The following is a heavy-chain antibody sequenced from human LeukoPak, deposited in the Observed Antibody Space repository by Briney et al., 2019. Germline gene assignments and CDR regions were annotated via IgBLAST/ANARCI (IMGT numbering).Heavy chain of an antibody. CDR3: AKGSYDLFDY. J-gene: IGHJ4*02. CDR2: ISGSGGST. D-gene: IGHD5-12*01. Sequence: GSLRLSCAASGFTFTSYAMSWVRQALGKGLEWVSAISGSGGSTYYADSVKGRFTISRDNSKNTLYLQMNSLRAEDTAVYYCAKGSYDLFDYWGQGTLVTVSS. V-gene: IGHV3-23*01. CDR1: GFTFTSYA.